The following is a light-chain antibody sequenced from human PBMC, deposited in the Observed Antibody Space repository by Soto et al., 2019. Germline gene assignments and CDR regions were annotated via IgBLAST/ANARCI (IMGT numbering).Light chain of an antibody. V-gene: IGLV1-40*01. CDR1: RSNIGAGYD. CDR2: GNS. CDR3: QSYDSSLSPYV. J-gene: IGLJ1*01. Sequence: QSVLTQPPSVSGSPGQRVTIYCTGSRSNIGAGYDVHWYQQLPGTAPKLLIYGNSNRPSGVPDRFSGSKSGTSASLAITGLPAEDEADYYCQSYDSSLSPYVVGTGTKLTVL.